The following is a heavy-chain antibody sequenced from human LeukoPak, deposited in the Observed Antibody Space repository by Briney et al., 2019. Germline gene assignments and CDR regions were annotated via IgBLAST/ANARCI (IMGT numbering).Heavy chain of an antibody. Sequence: ASVKVSFKASGYTFTGYYIHWVRQAPGQGLEWMGIINPGDGTTSYAQKFQGRVTMTRDTSTSTAYMQLRSLRSDDTAVYYCARASESGWREFDYWGQGTLVTVSS. D-gene: IGHD6-19*01. CDR2: INPGDGTT. J-gene: IGHJ4*02. CDR1: GYTFTGYY. V-gene: IGHV1-46*01. CDR3: ARASESGWREFDY.